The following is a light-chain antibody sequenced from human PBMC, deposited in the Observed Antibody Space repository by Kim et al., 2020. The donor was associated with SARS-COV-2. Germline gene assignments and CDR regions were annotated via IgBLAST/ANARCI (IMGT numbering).Light chain of an antibody. CDR3: QQYGSSHT. CDR1: QSVTSSY. Sequence: EIVLTQSPGILSLSPGERATLSCRASQSVTSSYLAWYQQKPGQAPRLLIYGASSRATGIPDRFSGSGSGTDFTLTISRLEPEDFAVYYCQQYGSSHTFGQGTRLEIK. V-gene: IGKV3-20*01. CDR2: GAS. J-gene: IGKJ5*01.